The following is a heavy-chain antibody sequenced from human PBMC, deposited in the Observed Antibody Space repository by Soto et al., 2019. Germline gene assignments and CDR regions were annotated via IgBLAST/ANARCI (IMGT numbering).Heavy chain of an antibody. CDR1: GGTFSSYA. Sequence: ASVKVSCKASGGTFSSYASSWVRQAPGQGLEWMGGIIPIFGTANYAQKFQGRVTITADESTSTAYMELSSLRSEDTAVYYCASFTIFGVVVRAFDIWGQGTMVTVSS. CDR3: ASFTIFGVVVRAFDI. CDR2: IIPIFGTA. J-gene: IGHJ3*02. D-gene: IGHD3-3*01. V-gene: IGHV1-69*13.